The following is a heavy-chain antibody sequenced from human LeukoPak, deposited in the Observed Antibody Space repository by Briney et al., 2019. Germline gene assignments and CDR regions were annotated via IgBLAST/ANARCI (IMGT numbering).Heavy chain of an antibody. J-gene: IGHJ5*02. CDR3: ARRDTTVTTFVAFDP. Sequence: ASVKVSCKASGGTFSSYAISWVRQAPGQGLEWMGRIIPIFGIANYAQKFQGRVTITADKSTSTAYMELSSLRSEDTAVYYCARRDTTVTTFVAFDPWGQGTLVTVSS. V-gene: IGHV1-69*04. CDR1: GGTFSSYA. D-gene: IGHD4-17*01. CDR2: IIPIFGIA.